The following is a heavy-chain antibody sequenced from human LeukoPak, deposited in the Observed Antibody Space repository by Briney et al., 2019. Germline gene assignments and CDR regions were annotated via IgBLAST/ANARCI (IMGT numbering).Heavy chain of an antibody. J-gene: IGHJ5*02. CDR2: INPNSGAT. Sequence: GASVKASCEASGYTFTDYFVHWVRQAPGQGLEWVGWINPNSGATNYALKFQGRVTMTRDTSITTAYMKLTRLTSDDTAVYYCARGLLPMSNWFDPWGQGTVVTVSS. CDR3: ARGLLPMSNWFDP. CDR1: GYTFTDYF. D-gene: IGHD2-15*01. V-gene: IGHV1-2*02.